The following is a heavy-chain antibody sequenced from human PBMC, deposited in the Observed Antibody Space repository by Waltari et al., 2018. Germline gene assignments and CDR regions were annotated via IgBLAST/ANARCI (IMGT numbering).Heavy chain of an antibody. CDR1: GFSFNDFG. Sequence: QVQLVEPGGGVVQRGRSLRLSCAASGFSFNDFGMHWVRQAPGKGLEWVAVVWYDGIKKNYADSVKGRFTIFRDNSRNTLDLQMNSLRVEDTAVYYCAKATYSGTYFDAFDVWGRGTMVTVSS. D-gene: IGHD1-26*01. CDR3: AKATYSGTYFDAFDV. CDR2: VWYDGIKK. J-gene: IGHJ3*01. V-gene: IGHV3-33*03.